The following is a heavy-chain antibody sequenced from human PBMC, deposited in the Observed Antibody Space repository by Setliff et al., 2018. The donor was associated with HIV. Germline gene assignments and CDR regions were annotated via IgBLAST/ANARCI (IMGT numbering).Heavy chain of an antibody. CDR3: AREVNAVADSDAFDI. J-gene: IGHJ3*02. CDR2: IYHSGST. CDR1: GGSISSRDW. Sequence: KPSETLSLTCTVSGGSISSRDWWSWVRQPPGKGLEWIGEIYHSGSTNYNPSLKSRVTISVDKSKSQFSLNLNSVTAADTAVYYCAREVNAVADSDAFDIWGQGTRVTV. D-gene: IGHD6-19*01. V-gene: IGHV4-4*02.